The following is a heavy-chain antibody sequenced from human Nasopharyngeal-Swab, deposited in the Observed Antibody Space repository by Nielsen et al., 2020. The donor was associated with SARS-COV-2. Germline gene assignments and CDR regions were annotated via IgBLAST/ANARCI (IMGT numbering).Heavy chain of an antibody. CDR1: GFRLSSYG. CDR2: MSHDGSNE. V-gene: IGHV3-30*18. CDR3: AKFLTVTPVVTFSYGMDV. D-gene: IGHD4-23*01. J-gene: IGHJ6*02. Sequence: GGSLRLSCAASGFRLSSYGMNWVRQAAGKGLEWVAVMSHDGSNEDYADSVKGRFTVSRDNSKSLFYLQMNSLRVEDTAVYFCAKFLTVTPVVTFSYGMDVWGQGTTVTVSS.